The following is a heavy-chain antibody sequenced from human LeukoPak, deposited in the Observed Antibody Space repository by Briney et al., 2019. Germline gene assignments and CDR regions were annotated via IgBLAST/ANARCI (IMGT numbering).Heavy chain of an antibody. Sequence: SETLSLTCTVSGGSISSYYWSWIRQPPGKGLEWIGYIYYSGSTNYNPSLKSRVTISVDTSKNQFSQKLSSVTAADTAVYYCARGARYSSSAYFQHWGQGTLVTVSS. CDR2: IYYSGST. D-gene: IGHD6-13*01. J-gene: IGHJ1*01. CDR1: GGSISSYY. CDR3: ARGARYSSSAYFQH. V-gene: IGHV4-59*01.